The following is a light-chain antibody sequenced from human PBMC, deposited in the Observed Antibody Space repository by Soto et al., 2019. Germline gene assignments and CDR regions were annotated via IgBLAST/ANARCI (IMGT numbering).Light chain of an antibody. J-gene: IGLJ2*01. CDR3: RSYTSSRTLV. CDR2: EVT. V-gene: IGLV2-14*01. CDR1: SRDVGGYNF. Sequence: QSALTQPASVSGSPGQSITISCTGTSRDVGGYNFVSWYQQHPGNAPKLIIYEVTNRPSGVSFRFSGSKSGNTASLTISGLQAEDEADYYCRSYTSSRTLVFGGGTQLTVL.